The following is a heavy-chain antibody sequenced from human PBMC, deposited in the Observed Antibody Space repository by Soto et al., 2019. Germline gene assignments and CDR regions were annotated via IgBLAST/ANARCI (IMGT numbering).Heavy chain of an antibody. Sequence: QVQLVQSGAEVKKPGASVKVSCKASGYTFTSYYMHWVRQAPGQGLEWMGIINPSGGSTSYAQKFQGRVTMTRDTSTSKVYMELSSLRSEDTAVYYCARDLGRITIFGVVIYGMDVWGQGTTVTVSS. CDR2: INPSGGST. CDR3: ARDLGRITIFGVVIYGMDV. V-gene: IGHV1-46*01. CDR1: GYTFTSYY. J-gene: IGHJ6*02. D-gene: IGHD3-3*01.